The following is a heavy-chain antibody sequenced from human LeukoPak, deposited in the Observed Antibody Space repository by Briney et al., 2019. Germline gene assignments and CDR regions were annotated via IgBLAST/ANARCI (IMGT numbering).Heavy chain of an antibody. J-gene: IGHJ6*02. CDR3: TRSYDSRGYYPYGLDV. CDR1: GGSINSYY. V-gene: IGHV4-59*01. CDR2: IYYTGST. D-gene: IGHD3-22*01. Sequence: SETLSLTCTVSGGSINSYYGSWIRQPPGKGLEWIGYIYYTGSTDYNPSLKSRVTISVDTSKNQFSLKLSSVTAADTAVYYCTRSYDSRGYYPYGLDVWGQGTTVTVS.